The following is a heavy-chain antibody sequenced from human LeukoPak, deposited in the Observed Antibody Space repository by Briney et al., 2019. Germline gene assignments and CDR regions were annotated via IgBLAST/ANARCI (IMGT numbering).Heavy chain of an antibody. V-gene: IGHV4-38-2*02. Sequence: SETLSLTCTISGYSISSGYYWGWIRQPPGKGLEWIGSIYHSGRTYYNPSLKSRVTISVDTSKNQFPLELNSVTAADTAVYYCAKSNGYGLIDIWGQGTMVTVSS. CDR2: IYHSGRT. J-gene: IGHJ3*02. D-gene: IGHD3-10*01. CDR3: AKSNGYGLIDI. CDR1: GYSISSGYY.